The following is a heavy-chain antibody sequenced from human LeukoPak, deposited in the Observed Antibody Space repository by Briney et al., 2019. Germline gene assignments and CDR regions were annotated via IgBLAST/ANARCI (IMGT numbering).Heavy chain of an antibody. CDR2: INPSGGST. J-gene: IGHJ4*02. CDR1: GYTFTGYY. V-gene: IGHV1-46*01. D-gene: IGHD5-12*01. Sequence: ASVKVSCKASGYTFTGYYMHWVRQAAGQGHEWMGIINPSGGSTSYAQKFQGRVTMTRDMSTSTVYMELSSLRSEDTAVYYCARDVRLRSGIIDYWGQGTLVTVSS. CDR3: ARDVRLRSGIIDY.